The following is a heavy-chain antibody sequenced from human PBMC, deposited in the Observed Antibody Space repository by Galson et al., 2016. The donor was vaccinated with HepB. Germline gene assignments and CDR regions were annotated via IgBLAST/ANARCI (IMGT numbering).Heavy chain of an antibody. CDR3: TRIQTAYCSSTSCYALDC. CDR1: GFSLSTGGMG. V-gene: IGHV2-70*11. D-gene: IGHD2-2*01. Sequence: PALVKPTPTLTLTCTFSGFSLSTGGMGLSWIRQPPGKALAWLARIDWAHGKYYRTSLKTRLTISKDTSKNQVVLSMTNMDPVDTATYYCTRIQTAYCSSTSCYALDCWGQGTLGTVSS. J-gene: IGHJ4*02. CDR2: IDWAHGK.